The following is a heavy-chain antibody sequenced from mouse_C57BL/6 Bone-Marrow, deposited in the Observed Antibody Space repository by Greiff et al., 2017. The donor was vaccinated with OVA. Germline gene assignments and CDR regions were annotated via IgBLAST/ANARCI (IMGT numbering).Heavy chain of an antibody. V-gene: IGHV2-5*01. CDR3: AKSPYYGNLWYAGDY. CDR1: GFSLTSYG. CDR2: IWRGGST. Sequence: VQLQQSGPGLVQPSQSLSITCTVSGFSLTSYGVHWVRQSPGKGLEWLGVIWRGGSTDYNAAFMSRLSITKDNSKSQVFFKMNSLQADDTAIYYCAKSPYYGNLWYAGDYWGQGTSVTVSS. J-gene: IGHJ4*01. D-gene: IGHD2-1*01.